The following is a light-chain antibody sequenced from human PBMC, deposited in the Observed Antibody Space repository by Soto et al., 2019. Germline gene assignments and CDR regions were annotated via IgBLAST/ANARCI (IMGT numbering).Light chain of an antibody. CDR3: LQNYNYPLT. Sequence: AIQMTQSRSSLSASVGDRVTITCRASQGIRNDLGWYQQKPGKAPKLLIYASSSLQSGVPSRFSGSKSGTDFTLTISSLQPEDFATYYCLQNYNYPLTFGGGTKVEIK. V-gene: IGKV1-6*01. J-gene: IGKJ4*01. CDR1: QGIRND. CDR2: ASS.